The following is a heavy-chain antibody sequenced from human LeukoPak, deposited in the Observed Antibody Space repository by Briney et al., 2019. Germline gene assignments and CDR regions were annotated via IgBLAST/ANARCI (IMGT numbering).Heavy chain of an antibody. CDR3: TRGRGSYSLAY. Sequence: GGSLRLSCAASGFTLSSYAMHWVRQAPGKGLEWGAIISYDGSNEHYADSVKGRFTISRDNSKNTLYLQMNSLRAEDTAIYYCTRGRGSYSLAYCGRGTLVTVSS. J-gene: IGHJ4*02. CDR1: GFTLSSYA. CDR2: ISYDGSNE. V-gene: IGHV3-30*01. D-gene: IGHD1-26*01.